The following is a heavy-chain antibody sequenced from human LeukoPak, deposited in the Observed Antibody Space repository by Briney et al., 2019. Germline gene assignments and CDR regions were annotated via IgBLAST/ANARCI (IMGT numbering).Heavy chain of an antibody. Sequence: SETPSPPRPFSGGSLSSYFLSWVREPPREGLEGVGEINHSGSTNYNPSLKSRVAISVDTSKNQFSLKLSSVTAADTAVYYCASPMVRGVIGHYFDLWGRGTLVTVSS. V-gene: IGHV4-34*01. CDR1: GGSLSSYF. D-gene: IGHD3-10*01. CDR2: INHSGST. J-gene: IGHJ2*01. CDR3: ASPMVRGVIGHYFDL.